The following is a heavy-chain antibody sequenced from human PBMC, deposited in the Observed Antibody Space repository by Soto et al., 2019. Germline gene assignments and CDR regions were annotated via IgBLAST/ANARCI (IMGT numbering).Heavy chain of an antibody. CDR2: INPSGGST. V-gene: IGHV1-46*01. J-gene: IGHJ6*02. CDR1: GYTFTSYY. Sequence: ASVKVSCKASGYTFTSYYMHWVRQAPGQGLEWMGIINPSGGSTSYAQKFQGRVTMTRDTSTSTVYMELSSLRSEDTAVSYCAKDSGVGGRYYGMDVWGQGTAVTVSS. D-gene: IGHD6-19*01. CDR3: AKDSGVGGRYYGMDV.